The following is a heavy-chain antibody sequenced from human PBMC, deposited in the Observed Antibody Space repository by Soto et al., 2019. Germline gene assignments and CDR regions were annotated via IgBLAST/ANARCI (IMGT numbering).Heavy chain of an antibody. Sequence: SETLSLTCTVSGGSISSGGYYWSWIRQHPGKGLEWIGYIYYSGSTYYNPSLKSRVTISVDTSKNQFSLKLSSVTAADTAVYYCARGSPWDAVAGTSFDYWGQGTLVTSPQ. CDR2: IYYSGST. J-gene: IGHJ4*02. D-gene: IGHD6-19*01. CDR1: GGSISSGGYY. CDR3: ARGSPWDAVAGTSFDY. V-gene: IGHV4-31*03.